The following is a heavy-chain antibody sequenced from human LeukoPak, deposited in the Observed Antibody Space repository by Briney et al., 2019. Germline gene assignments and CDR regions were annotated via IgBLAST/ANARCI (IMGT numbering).Heavy chain of an antibody. CDR1: GITVNTNY. Sequence: GGSLRLSCAASGITVNTNYMSWVRQAPGKGLEWVSNVFSDGRTFYADSVKGRFTISRDSSKDSIFLQMNSLRAEDTAVYYCARGDFDYWGQGTLVTVSS. V-gene: IGHV3-53*01. CDR2: VFSDGRT. CDR3: ARGDFDY. J-gene: IGHJ4*02.